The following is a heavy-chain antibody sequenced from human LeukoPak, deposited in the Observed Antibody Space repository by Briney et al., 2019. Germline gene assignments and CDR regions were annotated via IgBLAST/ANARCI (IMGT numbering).Heavy chain of an antibody. J-gene: IGHJ4*02. D-gene: IGHD1-26*01. CDR2: IWYDGSNQ. CDR1: GLTLRNYG. V-gene: IGHV3-33*01. CDR3: ATDRNSGKYYDY. Sequence: QPGGSLRLSCAASGLTLRNYGMHWARQAPGKGLEWVAVIWYDGSNQYYVDSVKGRFTVSRDNAKNTLYLQMNSLRAEDTAVYYCATDRNSGKYYDYWGQGTLVTVSS.